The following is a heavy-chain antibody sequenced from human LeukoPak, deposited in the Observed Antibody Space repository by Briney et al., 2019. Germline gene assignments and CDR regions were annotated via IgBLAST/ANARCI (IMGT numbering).Heavy chain of an antibody. J-gene: IGHJ4*02. CDR1: GFSFGSYG. CDR3: ARDLDTGNYFFAY. V-gene: IGHV3-48*04. CDR2: ISGYSGPA. Sequence: GGSLSLSCAASGFSFGSYGLSWVRQAPGKGLQWISYISGYSGPAYYADSVEGRFTISRDNAKNSVFLQMNSVRAEDTAVYYCARDLDTGNYFFAYWGQGTPVIVSS. D-gene: IGHD3-9*01.